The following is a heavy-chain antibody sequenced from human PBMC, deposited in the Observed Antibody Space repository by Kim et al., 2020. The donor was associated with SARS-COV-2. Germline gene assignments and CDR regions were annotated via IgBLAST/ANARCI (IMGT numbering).Heavy chain of an antibody. J-gene: IGHJ2*01. CDR3: ARHLRNWYFDL. V-gene: IGHV4-39*01. CDR2: T. Sequence: TYTNPHPKGRVTISVDTSKTRFSLGLSSVTAADAAVYYCARHLRNWYFDLWGRGTLVTVSS.